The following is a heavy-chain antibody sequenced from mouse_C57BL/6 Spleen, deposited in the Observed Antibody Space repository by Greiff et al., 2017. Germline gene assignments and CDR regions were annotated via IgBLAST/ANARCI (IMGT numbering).Heavy chain of an antibody. CDR2: IYPGDGDT. Sequence: VQLQQSGPELVKPGASVKISCKASGYAFSSSWMNWVKQRPGKGLEWIGRIYPGDGDTNYNGKFKGKATLTADKSSSTAYMQLSSLTSEDSAVYFCARAYGSAYWGQGTLVTVAA. D-gene: IGHD1-1*01. CDR1: GYAFSSSW. V-gene: IGHV1-82*01. CDR3: ARAYGSAY. J-gene: IGHJ3*01.